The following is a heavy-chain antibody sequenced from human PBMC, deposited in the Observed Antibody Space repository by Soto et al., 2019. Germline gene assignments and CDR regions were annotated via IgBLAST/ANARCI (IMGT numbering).Heavy chain of an antibody. D-gene: IGHD1-26*01. CDR3: ATSKGGTYYYYAGRAV. CDR2: ISYGGRNN. J-gene: IGHJ6*02. CDR1: GFTFSSYG. V-gene: IGHV3-30*03. Sequence: QVQLVESGGGVVQPGRSLRLSCAASGFTFSSYGMHWVRQAPGKGLEWVAVISYGGRNNYYADSVKGRFTISRDNSKNTLYLQKDSPKAAATVVYYCATSKGGTYYYYAGRAVWGQWTTVSVS.